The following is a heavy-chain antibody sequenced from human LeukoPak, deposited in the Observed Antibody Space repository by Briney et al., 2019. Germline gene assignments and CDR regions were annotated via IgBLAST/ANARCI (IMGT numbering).Heavy chain of an antibody. CDR3: ARLRYNDFWSGHWKYYYYMDV. CDR1: GFTLSSYW. J-gene: IGHJ6*03. CDR2: IKQDGGEK. V-gene: IGHV3-7*01. D-gene: IGHD3-3*01. Sequence: GGSLRLSCAASGFTLSSYWMSWVRQAPGKGLEWVANIKQDGGEKYYVDSVKGRFTISRDNAKNSLYLQMNSLRAEDTALYYCARLRYNDFWSGHWKYYYYMDVWGKGTTVTVSS.